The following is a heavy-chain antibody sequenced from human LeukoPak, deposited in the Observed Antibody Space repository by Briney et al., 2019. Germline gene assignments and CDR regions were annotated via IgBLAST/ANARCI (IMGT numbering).Heavy chain of an antibody. J-gene: IGHJ6*03. CDR2: IIPIFGTA. Sequence: ASVKVSCKASGGTFSSYAISWVRQAPGQGLEWMGGIIPIFGTANYAQKFQDRVTITADESTTTAYMELSSLRSEDTAVYYCVRSARIVVRGVIDYYYYMDVWGKGTTVTISS. CDR1: GGTFSSYA. V-gene: IGHV1-69*01. CDR3: VRSARIVVRGVIDYYYYMDV. D-gene: IGHD3-10*01.